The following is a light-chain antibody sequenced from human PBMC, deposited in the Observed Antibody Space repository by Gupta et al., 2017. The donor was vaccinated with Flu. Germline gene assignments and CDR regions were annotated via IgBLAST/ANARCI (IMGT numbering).Light chain of an antibody. CDR1: RNDVGGYNV. CDR3: CSYAGNNLIV. V-gene: IGLV2-11*01. Sequence: QFALTPPRPVSGSPGPSVTIACTGTRNDVGGYNVVSWYQHHPGKAPKLMIYDVSKRPSGVSNRFSASKSGNTASLTISGLQGEDEAHYYCCSYAGNNLIVFGTGTEV. J-gene: IGLJ1*01. CDR2: DVS.